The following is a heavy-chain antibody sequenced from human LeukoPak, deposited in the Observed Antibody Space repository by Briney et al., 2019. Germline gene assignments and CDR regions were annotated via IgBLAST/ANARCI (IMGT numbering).Heavy chain of an antibody. V-gene: IGHV6-1*01. Sequence: SQTLSLACAISGDSVSSNSATWTWIRQSPSRGLEWLGRTYYRSKWYNDYAVSVKSRITINPDTSKNQFSLQLNSVTPEDTAVYYCARGSSSNSWYFDYWGQGTLVTVAS. CDR1: GDSVSSNSAT. CDR3: ARGSSSNSWYFDY. D-gene: IGHD6-13*01. CDR2: TYYRSKWYN. J-gene: IGHJ4*02.